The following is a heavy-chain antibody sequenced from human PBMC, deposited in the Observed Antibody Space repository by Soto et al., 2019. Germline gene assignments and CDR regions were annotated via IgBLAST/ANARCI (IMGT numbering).Heavy chain of an antibody. CDR1: GFTFSSYG. CDR2: ISYDGSNK. CDR3: AKDRRPGIVGATSLDY. V-gene: IGHV3-30*18. Sequence: GGSLRLSCAASGFTFSSYGMHWVRQAPGKGLEWVAVISYDGSNKYYADSVKGRFTISRDNSKNTLYLQMNSLRAEDTAVYYCAKDRRPGIVGATSLDYWGQGTLVTVSS. D-gene: IGHD1-26*01. J-gene: IGHJ4*02.